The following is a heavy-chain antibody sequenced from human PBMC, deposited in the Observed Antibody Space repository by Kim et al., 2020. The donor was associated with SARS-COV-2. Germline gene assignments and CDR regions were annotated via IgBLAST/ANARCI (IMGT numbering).Heavy chain of an antibody. CDR1: GFTFGDYA. CDR2: IRSKAYGGTT. J-gene: IGHJ4*02. D-gene: IGHD3-22*01. CDR3: TRDAIVVGIVVVITPFDY. V-gene: IGHV3-49*04. Sequence: GGSLRLSCTASGFTFGDYAMSWVRQAPGKGLEWVGFIRSKAYGGTTEYAASVKGRFTISRDDSKSIAYLQMNSLKTEDTAVYYCTRDAIVVGIVVVITPFDYWGQGTLVTVSS.